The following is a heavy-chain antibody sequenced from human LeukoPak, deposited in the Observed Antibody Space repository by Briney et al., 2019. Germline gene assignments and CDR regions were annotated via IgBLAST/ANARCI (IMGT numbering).Heavy chain of an antibody. J-gene: IGHJ5*02. CDR1: GGSISSYY. CDR2: IYYSGST. V-gene: IGHV4-59*01. CDR3: ARDLRYSSSLSWFDP. D-gene: IGHD6-6*01. Sequence: SETLSLTCTVSGGSISSYYWSWIRQPPGKGLEWIGYIYYSGSTNYNPSLKSRVTISVDTSKNQFSLKRSSVTAADTAVYYCARDLRYSSSLSWFDPWGQGTLVTVSS.